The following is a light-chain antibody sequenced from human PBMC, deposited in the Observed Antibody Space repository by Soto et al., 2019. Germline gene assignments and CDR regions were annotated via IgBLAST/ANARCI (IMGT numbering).Light chain of an antibody. Sequence: QSALTQPASVSGSPGQSITISCTGTSSDFGGYNYVSWYQQHPGKAPKLMIYDVSNRPSGVSNRFSGSKSGNTASLTISGLQAEDEADYYCSSYTSSSTAGVFGTGTKVTVL. CDR2: DVS. CDR1: SSDFGGYNY. CDR3: SSYTSSSTAGV. J-gene: IGLJ1*01. V-gene: IGLV2-14*01.